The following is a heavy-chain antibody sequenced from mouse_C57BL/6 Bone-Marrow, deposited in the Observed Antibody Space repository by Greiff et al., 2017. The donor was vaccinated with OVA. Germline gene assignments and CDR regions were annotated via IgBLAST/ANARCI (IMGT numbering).Heavy chain of an antibody. CDR3: ARDDYYWYFDV. CDR1: GFTFSDFY. J-gene: IGHJ1*03. Sequence: EVKLVESGGGLVQSGRSLRLSCATSGFTFSDFYMEWVRQAPGKGLEWIAASRNKANDYTTEYSASVKGRFIVSRDTSQSILYLQMNALRAEDTAIYYCARDDYYWYFDVWGTGTTVIVSS. V-gene: IGHV7-1*01. CDR2: SRNKANDYTT.